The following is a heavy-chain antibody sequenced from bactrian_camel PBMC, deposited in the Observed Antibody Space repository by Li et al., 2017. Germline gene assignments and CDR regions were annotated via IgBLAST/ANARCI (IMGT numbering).Heavy chain of an antibody. Sequence: LDLSCSASGAEGITFRNLCMAWYRRAPGRECELVASTISDDGTPYYADSVKGRFTVSIDNTRNRMYLQMNSLIPDDTATYHCAARTKFTELVCPIDEGTQVTVS. CDR1: GAEGITFRNLC. V-gene: IGHV3S57*01. CDR2: TISDDGTP. J-gene: IGHJ4*01. D-gene: IGHD7*01.